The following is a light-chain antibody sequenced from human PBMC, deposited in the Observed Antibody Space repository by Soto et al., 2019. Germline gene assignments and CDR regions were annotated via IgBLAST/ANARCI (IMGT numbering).Light chain of an antibody. CDR2: EVS. J-gene: IGLJ1*01. CDR1: SSDVGGYKN. CDR3: SSYAGNSRAYV. V-gene: IGLV2-8*01. Sequence: QSVLNQPPSASGSPGQSVTIFCTGTSSDVGGYKNVSWYQQHPGKVPKLMIYEVSKRPSGVPDRFSGSKSGNTASLTVSGLQAEDEADYYCSSYAGNSRAYVFGTGTKVTVL.